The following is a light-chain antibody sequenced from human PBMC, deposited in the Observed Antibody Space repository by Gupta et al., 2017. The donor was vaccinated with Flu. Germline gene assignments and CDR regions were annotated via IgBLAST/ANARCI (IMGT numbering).Light chain of an antibody. V-gene: IGLV1-40*01. J-gene: IGLJ3*02. CDR2: GNN. Sequence: QSGLTQPPSVSGAPGQRLTISCTGSSSNLGAGYDVYWYQQLPGTAPKLLLYGNNHRPSGVPDRFSGSKSGTSASLAITGLQADDEADYYCQSYDSSLSGSVFGGGTKLTVL. CDR1: SSNLGAGYD. CDR3: QSYDSSLSGSV.